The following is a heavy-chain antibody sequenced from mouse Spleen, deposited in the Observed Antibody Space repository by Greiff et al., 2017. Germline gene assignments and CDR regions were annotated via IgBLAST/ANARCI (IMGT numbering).Heavy chain of an antibody. V-gene: IGHV1-53*01. J-gene: IGHJ3*01. D-gene: IGHD6-1*01. CDR3: TTSGFAY. CDR1: GNTFTSYW. Sequence: QLQQPGTELVKPGTSVKLSCKASGNTFTSYWMHWVKQRPGQGLEWIGNINPNNGYSNYNEKFKAKATLTVDESSSTAYMQFSSLTSEDSAVYYCTTSGFAYWGQGTPVTVSA. CDR2: INPNNGYS.